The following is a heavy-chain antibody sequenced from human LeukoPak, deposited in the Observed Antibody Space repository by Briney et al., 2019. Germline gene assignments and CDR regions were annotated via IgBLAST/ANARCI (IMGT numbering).Heavy chain of an antibody. Sequence: PGGSLRLSCAASGFTFSSYVMHWVRQAPGKGLEWVAFIRYDGSNKYYADSVKGRFTISRDNSKNTLYLQMNSLRAEDTAVYYCAKVWGVVVVVAAIMLPPAFDIWGQGTMVTVSS. CDR1: GFTFSSYV. V-gene: IGHV3-30*02. CDR2: IRYDGSNK. CDR3: AKVWGVVVVVAAIMLPPAFDI. J-gene: IGHJ3*02. D-gene: IGHD2-15*01.